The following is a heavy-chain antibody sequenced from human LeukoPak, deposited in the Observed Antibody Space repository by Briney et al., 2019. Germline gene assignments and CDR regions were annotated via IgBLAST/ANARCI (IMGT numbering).Heavy chain of an antibody. D-gene: IGHD2-8*02. CDR1: GFTFTSYG. CDR3: AKPLVVEQIYDAFDI. CDR2: ISGSGGST. J-gene: IGHJ3*02. V-gene: IGHV3-23*01. Sequence: PGGSLRLSCAASGFTFTSYGMNWVRQAPGKGLEWVSVISGSGGSTYYADSVKGRFTISRDNSKNTLYLQMNGLRAEDTAVYYCAKPLVVEQIYDAFDIWGQGTMVTVSS.